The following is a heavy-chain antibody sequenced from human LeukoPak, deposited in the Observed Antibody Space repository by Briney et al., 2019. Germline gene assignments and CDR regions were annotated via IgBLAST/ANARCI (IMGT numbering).Heavy chain of an antibody. V-gene: IGHV4-34*01. J-gene: IGHJ4*02. CDR3: ARGRGAVAGTGFDY. Sequence: SETLSLTCAVYGGSFSGYYWSWIRQPPGKGLEWIGEINHSGSTNYNPSLKSRVTISVDTSKNQFSLKLSSVTAADTAVYYCARGRGAVAGTGFDYWGQGTLVTVSS. CDR1: GGSFSGYY. CDR2: INHSGST. D-gene: IGHD6-19*01.